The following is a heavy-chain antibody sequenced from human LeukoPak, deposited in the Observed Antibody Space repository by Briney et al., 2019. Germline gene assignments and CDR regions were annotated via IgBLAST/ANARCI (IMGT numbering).Heavy chain of an antibody. Sequence: GGSLRLSCAASGFTFSSYGMHWVRQAPGKGLEWVAVIWYDGSNKYYADSVKGRFTISRDNSKNTLYLQMNSLRAEDTAEYYCARDRNRSTKDYSTFDYWGQGTLVTVSS. J-gene: IGHJ4*02. CDR3: ARDRNRSTKDYSTFDY. D-gene: IGHD6-13*01. V-gene: IGHV3-33*01. CDR1: GFTFSSYG. CDR2: IWYDGSNK.